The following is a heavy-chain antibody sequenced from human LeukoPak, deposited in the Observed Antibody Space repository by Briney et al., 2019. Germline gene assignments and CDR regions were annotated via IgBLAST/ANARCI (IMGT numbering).Heavy chain of an antibody. CDR1: GGSISSSSYY. Sequence: SETLSLTCTVSGGSISSSSYYWGWIRQPPGKGLEWIGSIYYSGSTYYNPSLKSRVTISVDTSKNQFSLKLSSVTAADTAVYYCARGSGGFGEQPFDIWGQGTMVTVSS. D-gene: IGHD3-10*01. CDR2: IYYSGST. V-gene: IGHV4-39*07. CDR3: ARGSGGFGEQPFDI. J-gene: IGHJ3*02.